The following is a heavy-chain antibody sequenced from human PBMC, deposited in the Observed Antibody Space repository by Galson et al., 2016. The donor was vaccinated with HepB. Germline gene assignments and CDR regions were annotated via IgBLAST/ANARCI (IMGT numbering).Heavy chain of an antibody. Sequence: SLRLSCATSGFTFSSYALHWVRQAPGKGLEWVAVMSSDGRDEYFADSVRGRFTISRDNAKNSLFLQMNSLRSEDTAIYYCAKEGPFSWNDYWGQGTLVTVSS. D-gene: IGHD6-13*01. J-gene: IGHJ4*02. CDR2: MSSDGRDE. CDR3: AKEGPFSWNDY. V-gene: IGHV3-30*04. CDR1: GFTFSSYA.